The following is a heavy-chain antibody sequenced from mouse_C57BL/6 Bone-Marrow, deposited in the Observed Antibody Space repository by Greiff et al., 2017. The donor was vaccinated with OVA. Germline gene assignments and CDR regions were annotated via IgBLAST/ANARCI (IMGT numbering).Heavy chain of an antibody. CDR2: IYPGGGYT. CDR3: ARSRSLYAMDD. CDR1: GYTFTNYW. Sequence: QVQLQQSGAELVRPGTSVKMSCKASGYTFTNYWIGWAKQRPGHGLEWIGDIYPGGGYTNYNEKFKGKATLTADKSSSTAYMQFSSLTSEDSAIYYCARSRSLYAMDDWGQGTSVTVSS. V-gene: IGHV1-63*01. J-gene: IGHJ4*01.